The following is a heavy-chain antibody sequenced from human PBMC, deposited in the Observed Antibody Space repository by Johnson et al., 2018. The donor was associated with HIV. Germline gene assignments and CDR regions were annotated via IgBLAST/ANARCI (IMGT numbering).Heavy chain of an antibody. CDR1: GFTFSSYA. V-gene: IGHV3-74*03. Sequence: VQLVESGGGVVQPGRSLRLSCAASGFTFSSYAMYWVRQAPGKGLVWVARIYSDGSDTAYADSVKGRFTISRDNAKKTLYLQMNSLRAEDTAVYYCARDPSATYAFDIWGQGTMVTVSS. J-gene: IGHJ3*02. CDR2: IYSDGSDT. CDR3: ARDPSATYAFDI.